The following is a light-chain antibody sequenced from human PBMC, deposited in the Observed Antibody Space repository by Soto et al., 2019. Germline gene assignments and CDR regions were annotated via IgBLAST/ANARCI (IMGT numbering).Light chain of an antibody. CDR1: SSDVCGYNY. CDR2: EVS. CDR3: SSYTSSSPLV. Sequence: QSALTPPASVSGSPGQSITLSCTGTSSDVCGYNYVSWYQQQPGKAPTLMIYEVSNRPSGVSTRFSGSKXGNTASLTTSGHQAEEEADYYCSSYTSSSPLVFGNGTNVTVL. J-gene: IGLJ1*01. V-gene: IGLV2-14*01.